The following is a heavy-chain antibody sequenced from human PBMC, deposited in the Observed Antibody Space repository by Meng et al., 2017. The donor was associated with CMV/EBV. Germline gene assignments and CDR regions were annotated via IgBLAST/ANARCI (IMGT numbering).Heavy chain of an antibody. J-gene: IGHJ3*02. CDR1: GFTFSSYS. V-gene: IGHV3-21*01. CDR3: ARDPIVVAPAALIGDAFDI. Sequence: GESLKISCAASGFTFSSYSMNWVLQAPGKGLEWVSSISSSSSYIYYADSVKGRFTISRDNAKNSLYLQMNSLRAEDTAVYYCARDPIVVAPAALIGDAFDIWGQGTMVTVSS. D-gene: IGHD2-2*01. CDR2: ISSSSSYI.